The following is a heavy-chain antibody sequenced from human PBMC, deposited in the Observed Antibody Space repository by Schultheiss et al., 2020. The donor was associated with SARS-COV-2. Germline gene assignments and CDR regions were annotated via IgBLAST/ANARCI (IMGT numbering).Heavy chain of an antibody. J-gene: IGHJ3*02. V-gene: IGHV4-38-2*01. Sequence: SETLSLTCAVSGYSISSGYYWGWIRQPPGKGLEWIGSIYHSGSTYYNPSLKSRVTISVDTSKNQFSLKLSSVTAADTAVYYCAKGGDIVVAGNAFDIWGQGTMVTVSS. CDR1: GYSISSGYY. CDR2: IYHSGST. CDR3: AKGGDIVVAGNAFDI. D-gene: IGHD2-15*01.